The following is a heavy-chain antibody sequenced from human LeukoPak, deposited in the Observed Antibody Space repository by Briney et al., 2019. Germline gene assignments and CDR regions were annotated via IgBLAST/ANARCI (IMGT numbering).Heavy chain of an antibody. D-gene: IGHD3-22*01. CDR3: AKGYSSGYYYDYHFDY. CDR2: ISGSGGNT. CDR1: GFTFSIYA. Sequence: GGSLRLSCAASGFTFSIYAMTWVRQAPGEGLEWVSTISGSGGNTYYADSVKGRFTISRDNSKNTLYLQMNSLRAEDTAVYYCAKGYSSGYYYDYHFDYWGQGALVTVSS. V-gene: IGHV3-23*01. J-gene: IGHJ4*02.